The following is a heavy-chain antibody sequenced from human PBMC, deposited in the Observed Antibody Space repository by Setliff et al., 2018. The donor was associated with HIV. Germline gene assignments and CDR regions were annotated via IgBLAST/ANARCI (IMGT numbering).Heavy chain of an antibody. CDR2: IKVDGSQK. Sequence: PGGSLRLSCAASGFTFSNYWMSWVRQAPGKGLEWVANIKVDGSQKYYLDSVKGRFTISRDNAKSSLILQMNSLRVEDTAMYYCVRESSGWRWGQGTLVTVSS. V-gene: IGHV3-7*03. CDR1: GFTFSNYW. CDR3: VRESSGWR. D-gene: IGHD6-19*01. J-gene: IGHJ1*01.